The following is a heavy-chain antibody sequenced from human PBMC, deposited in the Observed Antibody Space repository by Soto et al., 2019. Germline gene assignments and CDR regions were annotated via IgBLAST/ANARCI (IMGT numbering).Heavy chain of an antibody. CDR3: ATAKLLLPWLFDY. CDR1: GFTVSSNY. D-gene: IGHD2-15*01. J-gene: IGHJ4*02. CDR2: IYSGGST. Sequence: GGSLRLSCAASGFTVSSNYMSWVRQAPGKGLEWVSVIYSGGSTYYADSVKGRFNIYRDDSKNTLFLQMNSLRAEDTAVYYCATAKLLLPWLFDYWGQGTLVTVSS. V-gene: IGHV3-66*01.